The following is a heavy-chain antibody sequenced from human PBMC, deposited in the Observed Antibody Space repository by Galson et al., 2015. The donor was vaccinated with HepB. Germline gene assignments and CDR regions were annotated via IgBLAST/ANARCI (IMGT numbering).Heavy chain of an antibody. Sequence: SLRLSCAASGFTFSNYGMHWVRQAPGKGLEWVAGIWYDGTNKYYADSVKGRFTISRDNSKNTLYLQMNSLRAGDTAVYYCARSVYQLPPPVRFGMDVWGQGTTVTVSS. J-gene: IGHJ6*02. D-gene: IGHD2-2*01. CDR3: ARSVYQLPPPVRFGMDV. CDR1: GFTFSNYG. V-gene: IGHV3-33*01. CDR2: IWYDGTNK.